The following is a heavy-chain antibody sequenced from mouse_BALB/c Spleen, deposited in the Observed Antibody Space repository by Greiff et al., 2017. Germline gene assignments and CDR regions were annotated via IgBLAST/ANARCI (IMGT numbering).Heavy chain of an antibody. D-gene: IGHD2-3*01. V-gene: IGHV2-6-7*01. CDR1: GFSLTGYG. CDR3: ARSYDGYPYPYAMDY. CDR2: IWGDGST. Sequence: VQGVESGPGLVAPSQSLSITCTVSGFSLTGYGVNWVRQPPGKGLEWLGMIWGDGSTDYNSALKSRLSISKDNSKSQVFLKMNSLQTDDTARYYCARSYDGYPYPYAMDYWGQGTSVTVSS. J-gene: IGHJ4*01.